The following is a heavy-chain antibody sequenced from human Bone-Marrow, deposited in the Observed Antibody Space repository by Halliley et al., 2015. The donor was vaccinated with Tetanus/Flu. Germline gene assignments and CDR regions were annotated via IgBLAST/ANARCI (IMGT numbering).Heavy chain of an antibody. CDR1: GFTFDDYA. CDR2: ISWNSGAV. V-gene: IGHV3-9*01. J-gene: IGHJ4*02. Sequence: CAASGFTFDDYAMHWVRQAPGKGLEWVSGISWNSGAVGYADSVKGRFSISRDNAKNSLYLQMNSLRAEDTAFYYCAKDVERFIVGATVFDNWGQGTLVTVSS. CDR3: AKDVERFIVGATVFDN. D-gene: IGHD1-26*01.